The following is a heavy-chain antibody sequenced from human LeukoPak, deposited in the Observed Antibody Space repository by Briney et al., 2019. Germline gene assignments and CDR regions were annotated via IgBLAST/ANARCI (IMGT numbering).Heavy chain of an antibody. D-gene: IGHD3-10*01. CDR2: IYYSGST. CDR3: ARDIRYYGSGDYYYYGMDV. J-gene: IGHJ6*04. V-gene: IGHV4-59*01. CDR1: GGSISSYY. Sequence: SETLSLTCTVSGGSISSYYWSWVRQPPGKGLEWIGYIYYSGSTNYNPSLKSRVTISVDTSKNQFSLKLSSVTAADTAVYYCARDIRYYGSGDYYYYGMDVWGKGTTVTVSS.